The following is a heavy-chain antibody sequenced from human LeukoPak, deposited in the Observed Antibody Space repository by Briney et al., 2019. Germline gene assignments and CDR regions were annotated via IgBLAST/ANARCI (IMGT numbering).Heavy chain of an antibody. CDR2: ISSSSSYI. CDR1: GFTFSSDS. V-gene: IGHV3-21*01. Sequence: PVGTLRLSCAASGFTFSSDSMNWVREAPGKGLGWVSSISSSSSYIYYADSVKGRFTISRDNAKNSLYLQMNSLRAEDTAVYYCASGGDIVVVPAAFDYWGQGTLVTVSS. J-gene: IGHJ4*02. D-gene: IGHD2-2*01. CDR3: ASGGDIVVVPAAFDY.